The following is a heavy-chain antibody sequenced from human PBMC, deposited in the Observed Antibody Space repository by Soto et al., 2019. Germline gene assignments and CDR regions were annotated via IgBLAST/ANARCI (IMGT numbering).Heavy chain of an antibody. Sequence: QVQLQESGPGLVKPSETLSLTCTVSGASISGHFWSWIRQSPGKGLEWIAYIYDSGRSYNPSLRGRVTISVDPSKNQLSLKLSSVIAADSAVYYCAINADVWGQGTTVTVSS. CDR2: IYDSGR. CDR3: AINADV. V-gene: IGHV4-59*08. J-gene: IGHJ6*02. CDR1: GASISGHF.